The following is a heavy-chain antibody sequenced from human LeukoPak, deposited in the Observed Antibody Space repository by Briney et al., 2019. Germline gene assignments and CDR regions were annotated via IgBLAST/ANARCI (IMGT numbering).Heavy chain of an antibody. V-gene: IGHV4-59*01. Sequence: SETLSLTCTVSGGSIRSYYWSWIRQPPGKGLEWIGYIYYSGSTNYNPSLKSRVTISVDTSKNQFSLNLNSVTAADTAVYYCARDSYSSSGYYYYMDVWGTGTTVTISS. J-gene: IGHJ6*03. CDR2: IYYSGST. CDR1: GGSIRSYY. CDR3: ARDSYSSSGYYYYMDV. D-gene: IGHD6-13*01.